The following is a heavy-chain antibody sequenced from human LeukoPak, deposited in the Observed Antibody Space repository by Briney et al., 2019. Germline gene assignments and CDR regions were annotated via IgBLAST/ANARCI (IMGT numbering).Heavy chain of an antibody. Sequence: GGSLRLSCAASGFTSSSYAMSWVRQAPGKGLEWVSAISGSGGSTYYADSVKGRFTISRDNSKNTLYLQMNSLRAEDTAVYYCAKQPYDFWSGLFDPWGQGTLVTVSS. CDR3: AKQPYDFWSGLFDP. CDR2: ISGSGGST. V-gene: IGHV3-23*01. CDR1: GFTSSSYA. J-gene: IGHJ5*02. D-gene: IGHD3-3*01.